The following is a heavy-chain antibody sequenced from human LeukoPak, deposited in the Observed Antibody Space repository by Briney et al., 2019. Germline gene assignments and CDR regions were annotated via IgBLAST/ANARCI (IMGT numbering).Heavy chain of an antibody. V-gene: IGHV3-74*01. CDR1: GFTFSSYW. CDR2: IDNDGSTT. CDR3: LRGGNDC. D-gene: IGHD6-25*01. Sequence: GGSLGLSCAASGFTFSSYWMHWVRQAPGKGLVWVSRIDNDGSTTYYTDSVKGRFTISRDNAKNTLYLQMNSLRAEDTAVYYCLRGGNDCWGQGTLVTVSS. J-gene: IGHJ4*02.